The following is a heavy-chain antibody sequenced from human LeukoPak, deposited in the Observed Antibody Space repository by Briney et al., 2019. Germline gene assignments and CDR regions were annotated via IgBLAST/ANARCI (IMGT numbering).Heavy chain of an antibody. J-gene: IGHJ4*02. CDR1: GFTFSGYW. D-gene: IGHD2-2*01. CDR3: ARGVVPAAFDY. CDR2: IKQDGYEK. Sequence: GGSLRLSCAAFGFTFSGYWMSWVRQTPEKGLEWVANIKQDGYEKYYVDSVKGRFTISRDNAKNALYLQVNSLRAEDTAVYYCARGVVPAAFDYWGQGTLVTVSS. V-gene: IGHV3-7*01.